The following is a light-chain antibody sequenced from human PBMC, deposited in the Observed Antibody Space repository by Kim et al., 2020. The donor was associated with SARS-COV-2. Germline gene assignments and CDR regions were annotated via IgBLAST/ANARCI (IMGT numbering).Light chain of an antibody. V-gene: IGLV1-44*01. J-gene: IGLJ2*01. CDR3: AAWDDSLNGVV. CDR1: SSNIGRNT. Sequence: QSVLTQPPSASGTPGQRVTISCSGSSSNIGRNTVNWYQQLPGTAPKLLIYSNNQRPSGVPDRFSGSKSGTSASLAISGLQSEDEADYYCAAWDDSLNGVVFGGGAQLTV. CDR2: SNN.